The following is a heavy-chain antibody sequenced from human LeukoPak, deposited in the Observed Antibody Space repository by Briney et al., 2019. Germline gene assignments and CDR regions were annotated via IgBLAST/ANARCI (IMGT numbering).Heavy chain of an antibody. V-gene: IGHV1-69*05. Sequence: SVKVSCKTSGGTFSSYAISWVREGPGQGLEWMGGIIPIFGTANYAQKFQGRVTITTDESTSTAYMELSSLRSEDTAVYYCARSWGYCSGGSCHFDYWGQGTLVTVSS. J-gene: IGHJ4*02. CDR3: ARSWGYCSGGSCHFDY. D-gene: IGHD2-15*01. CDR1: GGTFSSYA. CDR2: IIPIFGTA.